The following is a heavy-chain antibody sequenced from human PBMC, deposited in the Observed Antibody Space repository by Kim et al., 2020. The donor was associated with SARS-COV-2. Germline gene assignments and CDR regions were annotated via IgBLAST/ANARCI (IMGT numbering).Heavy chain of an antibody. CDR3: ASRYCSAGSCTRPPFDY. CDR2: IHRTGST. CDR1: GGSFSSNY. D-gene: IGHD2-15*01. Sequence: SETLSLTCGVYGGSFSSNYWSWIRQPPGKGLEWIGEIHRTGSTNYNPSHKIRVTILIDSSKNQCSLRLMSVTAADTAMYFCASRYCSAGSCTRPPFDYWGQGALVTVSS. V-gene: IGHV4-34*01. J-gene: IGHJ4*02.